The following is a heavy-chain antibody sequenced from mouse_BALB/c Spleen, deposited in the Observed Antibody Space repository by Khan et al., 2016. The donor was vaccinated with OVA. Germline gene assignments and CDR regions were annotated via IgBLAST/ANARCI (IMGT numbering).Heavy chain of an antibody. CDR2: ISYSGGT. V-gene: IGHV3-2*02. CDR1: GYSITSAYA. Sequence: EVQLVESGPGLVKPSQSLSLTCTVTGYSITSAYAWNWIRQFPGNKLEWMGYISYSGGTSYNPSLKSRISITRDTSKNQFFLQLNSVTTEDTATYYCARGNDYGYYCDYWGQGTTLTVSS. J-gene: IGHJ2*01. CDR3: ARGNDYGYYCDY. D-gene: IGHD1-1*01.